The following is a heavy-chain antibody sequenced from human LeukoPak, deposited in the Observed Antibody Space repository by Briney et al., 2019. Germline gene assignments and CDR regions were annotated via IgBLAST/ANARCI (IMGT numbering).Heavy chain of an antibody. CDR3: ARGYYDSSGYPKFDY. Sequence: ASVKVSCEASGYTFTSYGISWVRQAPGQGLEWMGWISAYNGNTNYAQKLQGRVTMTTDTSTSTAYMELRSLRSDDTAVYYCARGYYDSSGYPKFDYWGQGTLVTVSS. CDR2: ISAYNGNT. V-gene: IGHV1-18*01. J-gene: IGHJ4*02. CDR1: GYTFTSYG. D-gene: IGHD3-22*01.